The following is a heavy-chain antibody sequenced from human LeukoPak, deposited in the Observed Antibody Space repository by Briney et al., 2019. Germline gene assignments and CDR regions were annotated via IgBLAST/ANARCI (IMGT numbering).Heavy chain of an antibody. V-gene: IGHV3-74*01. CDR1: GFTFSSYW. D-gene: IGHD2-2*01. CDR2: LNSDGSNT. CDR3: AKELGYCSSTSCLVYYYGMDV. Sequence: GGSLRLSCAVSGFTFSSYWMHWVRQAPGKGLVWVSRLNSDGSNTSYADSVKGRFTISRDNSKNTLYLQMNSLRAEDTAVYYCAKELGYCSSTSCLVYYYGMDVWGQGTTVTVSS. J-gene: IGHJ6*02.